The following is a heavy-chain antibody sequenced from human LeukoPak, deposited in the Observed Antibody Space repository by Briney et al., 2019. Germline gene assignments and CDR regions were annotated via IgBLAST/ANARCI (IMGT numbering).Heavy chain of an antibody. CDR1: GGSISSSSYY. V-gene: IGHV4-39*01. D-gene: IGHD7-27*01. CDR2: IYYSGST. Sequence: SETLSLTCTVSGGSISSSSYYWGWIRQPPGKGLEWIGSIYYSGSTYYNPSLKSRVTISVDTSKNQFSLKLSSVTAADTAVYYCARHGDYCFDTWGQGTLVTVSS. J-gene: IGHJ4*02. CDR3: ARHGDYCFDT.